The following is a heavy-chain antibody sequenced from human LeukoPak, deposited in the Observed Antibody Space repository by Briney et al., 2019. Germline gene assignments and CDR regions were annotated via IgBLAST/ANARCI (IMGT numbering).Heavy chain of an antibody. J-gene: IGHJ4*02. D-gene: IGHD3-10*01. CDR3: VRGLYGLGWDY. V-gene: IGHV3-64D*06. CDR1: RFSLSSYN. Sequence: GGSLILSCSASRFSLSSYNMHWVRQAPGKGLEFVSGVSSDWGTTDYADSARDRFTISRDNSKNTLYLQMSSLRAEDTAIYYCVRGLYGLGWDYWGPGTLVTVYS. CDR2: VSSDWGTT.